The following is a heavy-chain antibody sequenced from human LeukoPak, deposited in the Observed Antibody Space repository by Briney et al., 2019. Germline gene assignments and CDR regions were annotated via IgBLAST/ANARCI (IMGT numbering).Heavy chain of an antibody. CDR2: ISDTGDST. Sequence: GGSLRLSCAASGFTFSNYAMSWVRQAPGKGLEWVSAISDTGDSTYYADSVKGRFTISRDNSKNTLYLQMNSLRAEDTAVYHCAKDGYNFWSGYPFDSWGQGTLVTVSS. D-gene: IGHD3-3*01. J-gene: IGHJ4*02. V-gene: IGHV3-23*01. CDR1: GFTFSNYA. CDR3: AKDGYNFWSGYPFDS.